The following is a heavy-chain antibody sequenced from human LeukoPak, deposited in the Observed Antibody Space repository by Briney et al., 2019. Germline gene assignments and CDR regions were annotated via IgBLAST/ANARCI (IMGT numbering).Heavy chain of an antibody. D-gene: IGHD3-10*01. CDR2: IKEDGSEK. Sequence: GGSLRLSCAASGFTFSSYWMSWVRQAPGKGLEWVANIKEDGSEKYYVDSVKGRFTISRDSAKNSLYLQMNSLRAEDTAVYYCAKLLRGITMVRGGGDYDYWGQGTLVTVSS. CDR1: GFTFSSYW. V-gene: IGHV3-7*03. J-gene: IGHJ4*02. CDR3: AKLLRGITMVRGGGDYDY.